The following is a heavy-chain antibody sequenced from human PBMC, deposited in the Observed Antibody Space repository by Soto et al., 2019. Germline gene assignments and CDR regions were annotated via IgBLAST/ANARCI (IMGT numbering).Heavy chain of an antibody. CDR1: GGSISSSSFY. CDR2: ISYSGYT. Sequence: QLQLQESGPGLVKPSETLSLTCTVSGGSISSSSFYWGWVRQPPGKGLEWIGSISYSGYTYYSPSLKSRVTISLDTSKNPFSLKLSSVTAADTAVYYCASPGGGWENYYYYLDVWGKGITVTVSS. V-gene: IGHV4-39*01. D-gene: IGHD1-26*01. CDR3: ASPGGGWENYYYYLDV. J-gene: IGHJ6*03.